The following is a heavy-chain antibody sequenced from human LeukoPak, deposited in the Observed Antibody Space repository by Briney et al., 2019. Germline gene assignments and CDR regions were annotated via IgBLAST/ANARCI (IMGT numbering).Heavy chain of an antibody. Sequence: SETLSLSCTVSGGYLSSGAYYWSWIRQSPGKGLEWIAYIYHAGNTYYNPSLKSRVTLSVDRSKNQFSLKLTSVTAADTAVYYCARSGRGLATRFDPWGQGILVTVSS. CDR2: IYHAGNT. J-gene: IGHJ5*02. CDR1: GGYLSSGAYY. D-gene: IGHD1-26*01. CDR3: ARSGRGLATRFDP. V-gene: IGHV4-30-2*06.